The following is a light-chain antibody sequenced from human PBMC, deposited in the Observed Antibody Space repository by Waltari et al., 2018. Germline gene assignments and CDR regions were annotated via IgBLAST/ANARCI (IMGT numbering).Light chain of an antibody. Sequence: DIQMTQSPSSLSPSVGDRVILTCRAGQAISTFLAWFQLKPGKAPKSLIYAASTLQTGVSANFSGSGSGTDFTLTISSLQPGDCATYYCQQYSTFPPTFGGGTRVEI. J-gene: IGKJ4*01. V-gene: IGKV1-16*02. CDR3: QQYSTFPPT. CDR2: AAS. CDR1: QAISTF.